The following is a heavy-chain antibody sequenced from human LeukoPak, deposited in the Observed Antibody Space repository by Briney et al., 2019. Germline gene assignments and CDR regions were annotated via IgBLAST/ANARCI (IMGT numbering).Heavy chain of an antibody. CDR1: GGSISSYY. J-gene: IGHJ6*02. CDR3: ARDDGEGDYYYGMDV. CDR2: IYYSGST. V-gene: IGHV4-59*01. D-gene: IGHD7-27*01. Sequence: SETLSLTCTVSGGSISSYYWSWIRQPPGKGLEWIGYIYYSGSTNYNPSLKSRVTISVDTSKNQFSLKLSSVTAADTAVYCCARDDGEGDYYYGMDVWGQGTTVTVSS.